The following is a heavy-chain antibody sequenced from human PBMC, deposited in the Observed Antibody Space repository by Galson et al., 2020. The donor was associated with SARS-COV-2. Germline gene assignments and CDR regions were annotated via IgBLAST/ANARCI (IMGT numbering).Heavy chain of an antibody. J-gene: IGHJ3*02. CDR2: ISGSGGST. V-gene: IGHV3-23*01. CDR3: AKDPPHSSSWYKWVLGAFDI. CDR1: GFTFSSYA. D-gene: IGHD6-13*01. Sequence: TGGSLRLSCAASGFTFSSYAMSWVRQAPGKGLEWVSAISGSGGSTYYADSVKGRFTISRDNSKNTLYLQMNSLRAEDTAVYYCAKDPPHSSSWYKWVLGAFDIWGQGTMVTVSS.